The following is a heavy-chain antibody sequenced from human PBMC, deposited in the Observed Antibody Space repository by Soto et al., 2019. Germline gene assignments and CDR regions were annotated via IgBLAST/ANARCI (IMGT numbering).Heavy chain of an antibody. D-gene: IGHD2-2*02. CDR3: ARHVRYCSSTSCYRYPDYYYYGMDV. CDR2: IYPGDSDT. CDR1: GYSFTSYW. Sequence: GESLKISCKGSGYSFTSYWIGWVRQMPGKGLEWMGIIYPGDSDTRYSPSFQGQVTISADKSISTAYLQWSSLKASDTAMYYCARHVRYCSSTSCYRYPDYYYYGMDVWGQGTTVTVYS. V-gene: IGHV5-51*01. J-gene: IGHJ6*02.